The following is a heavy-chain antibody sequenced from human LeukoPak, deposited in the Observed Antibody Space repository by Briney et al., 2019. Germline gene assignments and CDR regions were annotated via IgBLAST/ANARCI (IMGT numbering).Heavy chain of an antibody. CDR3: ARRGWFDP. D-gene: IGHD3-10*01. V-gene: IGHV4-34*01. Sequence: PGGSLRLSCAASGFTFSSYWMSWIRQPPGKGLEWIGEINHSGSTNYNPSLKSRVTISVDTSKNQFSLKLSSVTAADTAVYYCARRGWFDPWGQGTLVTVSS. CDR2: INHSGST. CDR1: GFTFSSYW. J-gene: IGHJ5*02.